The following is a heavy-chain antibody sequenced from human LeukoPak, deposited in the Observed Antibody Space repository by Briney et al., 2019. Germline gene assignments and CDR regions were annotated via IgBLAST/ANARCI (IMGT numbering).Heavy chain of an antibody. CDR2: INHSGST. J-gene: IGHJ4*02. Sequence: SETLSLTCAVYGGSFSGYYWSWIRQPPGKGLEWIGEINHSGSTNYSPSLKSRLTISVDTSKNQFSLKLSSVTAADTAIYYCARIPFSGSYYDYWGQGTLVTVSS. D-gene: IGHD3-10*01. CDR3: ARIPFSGSYYDY. V-gene: IGHV4-34*01. CDR1: GGSFSGYY.